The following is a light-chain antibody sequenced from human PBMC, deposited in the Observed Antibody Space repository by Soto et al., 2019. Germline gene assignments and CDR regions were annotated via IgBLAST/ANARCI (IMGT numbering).Light chain of an antibody. V-gene: IGLV1-36*01. J-gene: IGLJ2*01. Sequence: QSVLTQPPSVSEAPRQRVTISCSGSSSNIGKNAVNWYQKLPGKAPKLLIYYDDLLPSGVSDRFSGSKSGTSASLAISGLQSEDEADYYCAAWDDSLNGVVFGGGTKVTVL. CDR1: SSNIGKNA. CDR2: YDD. CDR3: AAWDDSLNGVV.